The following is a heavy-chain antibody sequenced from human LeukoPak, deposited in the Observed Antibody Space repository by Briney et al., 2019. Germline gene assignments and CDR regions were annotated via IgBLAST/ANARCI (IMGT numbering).Heavy chain of an antibody. J-gene: IGHJ4*02. CDR3: ARAGRGRDTSHYYFDS. V-gene: IGHV3-7*01. D-gene: IGHD3-10*01. CDR2: IKQDGSEK. CDR1: GFTFSSYW. Sequence: PGGSLRLSCAASGFTFSSYWMSWVRQAPGKGLEWVANIKQDGSEKYYVDSVKGRFTISRDNAKNSLYLQMNSLRAEDTAVYYCARAGRGRDTSHYYFDSWGRGTQVSVSS.